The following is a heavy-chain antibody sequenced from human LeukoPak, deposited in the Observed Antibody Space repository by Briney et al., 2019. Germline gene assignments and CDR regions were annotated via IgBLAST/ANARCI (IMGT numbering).Heavy chain of an antibody. Sequence: SETLSLTCTVSGGSISSYYWSWIRQPPGKGLEWIGYIYYSGSTNYNPPLKSRVTISVDTSKNQFSLKLSSVTAADTAVYYCARGSGSYATYFDYWGQGTLVTVSS. J-gene: IGHJ4*02. D-gene: IGHD1-26*01. CDR2: IYYSGST. CDR1: GGSISSYY. V-gene: IGHV4-59*01. CDR3: ARGSGSYATYFDY.